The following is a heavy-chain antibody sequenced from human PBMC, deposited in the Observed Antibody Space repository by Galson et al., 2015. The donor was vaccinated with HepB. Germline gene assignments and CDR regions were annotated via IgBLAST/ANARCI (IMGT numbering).Heavy chain of an antibody. CDR3: ARDYYSSGSHDY. CDR2: ISNDGTIT. D-gene: IGHD3-10*01. J-gene: IGHJ4*02. CDR1: GFTFSHYR. Sequence: SLRLSCAASGFTFSHYRMHWVRQVPGKGLAWVSLISNDGTITNYADSVKGRFTISRDNARNTVYLQMDSLRAEDTAVYYCARDYYSSGSHDYWGQGTLVTVSS. V-gene: IGHV3-74*01.